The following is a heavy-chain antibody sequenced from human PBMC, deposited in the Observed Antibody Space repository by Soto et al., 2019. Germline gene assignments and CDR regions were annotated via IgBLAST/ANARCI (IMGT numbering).Heavy chain of an antibody. Sequence: GGSLRLSCAASGFTFSYYWMHWVRQAPGKGLVWVSRIHSDGSSTTYADFVKGRFIISRDSARNTVDLQMNSVRVEDTAVYYCARGDRGAFDLWGQGTVVTVSS. D-gene: IGHD1-26*01. CDR2: IHSDGSST. CDR3: ARGDRGAFDL. V-gene: IGHV3-74*01. CDR1: GFTFSYYW. J-gene: IGHJ3*01.